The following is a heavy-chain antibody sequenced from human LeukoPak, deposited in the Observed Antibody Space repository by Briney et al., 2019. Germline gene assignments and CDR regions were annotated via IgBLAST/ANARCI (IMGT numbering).Heavy chain of an antibody. CDR3: AKLPPPYSGSFHYYYYYGMDV. J-gene: IGHJ6*02. CDR1: GFTFSSYA. D-gene: IGHD1-26*01. Sequence: GGSLRLSCAASGFTFSSYAMSWVRQAPGKGLEWVSATSGSGGSTYCADSVKGRFTISRDNSKNTLYLQMNSLRAEDTAVYYCAKLPPPYSGSFHYYYYYGMDVWGQGTTVTVSS. V-gene: IGHV3-23*01. CDR2: TSGSGGST.